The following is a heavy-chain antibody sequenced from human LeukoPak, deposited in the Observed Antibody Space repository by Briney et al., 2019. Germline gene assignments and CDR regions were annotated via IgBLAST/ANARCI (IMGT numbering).Heavy chain of an antibody. D-gene: IGHD2-15*01. CDR3: AREGPGYCSGGSCYSLLVGNWFDP. CDR1: GYTFTGYY. CDR2: INPNSGGT. Sequence: ASVKVSCKASGYTFTGYYMHWVRQAPGQGVEWMGWINPNSGGTNYAQKFQGRVTMTRDTSISTAYMELSRLRSDDTAVYYCAREGPGYCSGGSCYSLLVGNWFDPWGQGTLVTVSS. V-gene: IGHV1-2*02. J-gene: IGHJ5*02.